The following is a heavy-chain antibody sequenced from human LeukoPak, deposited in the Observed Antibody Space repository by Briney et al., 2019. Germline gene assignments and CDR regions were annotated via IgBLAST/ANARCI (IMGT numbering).Heavy chain of an antibody. CDR3: ARRGSSGSFAAN. Sequence: GGSLRLSCAASGFSCSDYYMSWIRQAPGKGLEWVSYIRSSGSTIYYADSVKGRFTISRDNAKNSVYLQMNSLRAEDTAVYYCARRGSSGSFAANWGQGTLVTVSS. V-gene: IGHV3-11*01. CDR2: IRSSGSTI. CDR1: GFSCSDYY. J-gene: IGHJ4*02. D-gene: IGHD1-26*01.